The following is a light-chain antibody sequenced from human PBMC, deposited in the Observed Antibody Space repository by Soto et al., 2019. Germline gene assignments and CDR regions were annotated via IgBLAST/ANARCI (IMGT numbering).Light chain of an antibody. CDR3: QQYNKWPAT. J-gene: IGKJ1*01. CDR2: GAS. Sequence: EVVMTQSPATLSVSPGERATLSCRASQSVTSNYLAWYQQKPGQAPRLLIYGASSRATGIPDRFSGSGSGTDFTLIISRLEPEDFAVYYCQQYNKWPATFGQGTKVDIK. V-gene: IGKV3D-20*02. CDR1: QSVTSNY.